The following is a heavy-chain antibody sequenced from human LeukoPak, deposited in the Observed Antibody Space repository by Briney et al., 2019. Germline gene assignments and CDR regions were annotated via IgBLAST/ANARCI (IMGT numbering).Heavy chain of an antibody. CDR2: FDPEDGET. CDR1: GYTLTELS. D-gene: IGHD3-10*01. Sequence: ASVKVSCKVSGYTLTELSMHWVRQAPGKGLEWMGGFDPEDGETIYAQKFQGRVTMTEDTSTDTAYMELRSLRSDDTAVYYCARRGTMVRGPDWFDPWGQGTLVTVSS. CDR3: ARRGTMVRGPDWFDP. V-gene: IGHV1-24*01. J-gene: IGHJ5*02.